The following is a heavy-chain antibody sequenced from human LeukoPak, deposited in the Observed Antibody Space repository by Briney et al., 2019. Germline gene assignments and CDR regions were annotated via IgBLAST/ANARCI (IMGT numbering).Heavy chain of an antibody. J-gene: IGHJ4*02. V-gene: IGHV3-53*01. CDR1: GFTVNNYY. D-gene: IGHD1-26*01. CDR2: LYIGGMT. Sequence: PGGSLRLSCAASGFTVNNYYMTWVRQAPGKGLECVSILYIGGMTYYADSVKGRFTISTDTSKNTVNLQMNSLRAEDTAIYYCARMFGGNYYGYYFDYWGQGSMLTVSS. CDR3: ARMFGGNYYGYYFDY.